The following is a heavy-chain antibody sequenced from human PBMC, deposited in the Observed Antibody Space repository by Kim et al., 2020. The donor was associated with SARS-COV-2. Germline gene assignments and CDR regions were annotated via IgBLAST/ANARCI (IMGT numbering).Heavy chain of an antibody. Sequence: PSLRRRFTISVNTSKNEFSLKLSSVTAADAAVYYCARSSGIFGAIYGMDVWGQGTTVTVSS. V-gene: IGHV4-31*02. J-gene: IGHJ6*02. CDR3: ARSSGIFGAIYGMDV. D-gene: IGHD3-3*01.